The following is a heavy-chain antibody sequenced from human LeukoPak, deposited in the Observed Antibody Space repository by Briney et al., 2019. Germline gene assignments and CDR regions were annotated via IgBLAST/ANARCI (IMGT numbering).Heavy chain of an antibody. J-gene: IGHJ3*02. CDR3: AKISHPSITMIVVVTDNAFNI. D-gene: IGHD3-22*01. CDR2: ISHSSNNT. CDR1: GFTFSTYA. V-gene: IGHV3-23*01. Sequence: PGGSLRLSCAASGFTFSTYAMSWVPQAPGKGLEWVSTISHSSNNTYYADSVKGRFTISRDNSKNTLSLQMNSLRAEDTAIYYCAKISHPSITMIVVVTDNAFNIWGQGTMVTVSS.